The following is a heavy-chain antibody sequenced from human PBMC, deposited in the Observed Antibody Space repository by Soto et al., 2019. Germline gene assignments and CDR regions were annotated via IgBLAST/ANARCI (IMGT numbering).Heavy chain of an antibody. J-gene: IGHJ6*03. V-gene: IGHV1-46*03. CDR1: GYTFTSYY. CDR2: INPSGGST. Sequence: QVQLVQSGAEVKKPGASVKVSCKASGYTFTSYYMHWVRQAPGQGLEWMGIINPSGGSTSYAQKFQGRVTMTRDTSTSTVYMELSSLRSEDTAVYYCARDLERVVPAAIRYYCYYMDVWGKGTTVTVSS. D-gene: IGHD2-2*01. CDR3: ARDLERVVPAAIRYYCYYMDV.